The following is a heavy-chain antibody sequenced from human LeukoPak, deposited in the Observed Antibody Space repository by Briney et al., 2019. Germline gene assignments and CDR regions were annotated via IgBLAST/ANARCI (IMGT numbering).Heavy chain of an antibody. J-gene: IGHJ4*02. CDR2: ISGDGGST. V-gene: IGHV3-43*02. CDR1: GFTFDDYA. D-gene: IGHD1-7*01. Sequence: GGSLRLSCAASGFTFDDYAMHWVRQAPGKGLEWVSLISGDGGSTYYADSVKGRFTITRDNSKNSLYLQMNSLRTEDTALYYCAKADTYWNYNPCLDYWGQGTLVTVSS. CDR3: AKADTYWNYNPCLDY.